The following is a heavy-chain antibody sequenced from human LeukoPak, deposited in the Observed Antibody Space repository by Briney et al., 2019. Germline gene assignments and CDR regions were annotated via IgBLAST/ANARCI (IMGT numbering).Heavy chain of an antibody. J-gene: IGHJ5*02. CDR3: ARQAVIIPTGMEGPWFDP. CDR2: IIPIFGTA. CDR1: GGTFSSYA. V-gene: IGHV1-69*05. D-gene: IGHD1-14*01. Sequence: SVKVSCKASGGTFSSYAISWVRQAPGQGLEWMGGIIPIFGTANYAQKFQGRVTITTDESTSTAYMELSSLRSEDTAVYYCARQAVIIPTGMEGPWFDPWGQGTLVAVSS.